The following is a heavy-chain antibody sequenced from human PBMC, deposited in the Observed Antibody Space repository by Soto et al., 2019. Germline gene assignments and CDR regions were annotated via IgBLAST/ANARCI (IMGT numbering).Heavy chain of an antibody. V-gene: IGHV4-34*01. J-gene: IGHJ4*02. D-gene: IGHD6-13*01. CDR2: INHSGST. CDR3: AKVRSWYDY. CDR1: GGSFSGYY. Sequence: TSETLSLTCAVYGGSFSGYYWSWIRQPPGKGLEWIGEINHSGSTNYNPSLKSRVTISVDTSKNQFSLKLSSVTAADTAVYYCAKVRSWYDYWGQGTLVTVS.